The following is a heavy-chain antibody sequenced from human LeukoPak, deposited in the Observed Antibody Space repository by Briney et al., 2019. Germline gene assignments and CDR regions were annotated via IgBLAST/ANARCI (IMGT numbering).Heavy chain of an antibody. CDR3: AKYRTGPPYGLDV. V-gene: IGHV3-23*01. CDR2: ISGSGGST. D-gene: IGHD1-26*01. Sequence: GGSLRLSCVASGFTFSSYALNWVRQTPGKGLEWVSAISGSGGSTYYADSVKGRFTISRDNSKNTLYLQMNRLRAEDTATYYCAKYRTGPPYGLDVWGQGTTVTVSS. J-gene: IGHJ6*02. CDR1: GFTFSSYA.